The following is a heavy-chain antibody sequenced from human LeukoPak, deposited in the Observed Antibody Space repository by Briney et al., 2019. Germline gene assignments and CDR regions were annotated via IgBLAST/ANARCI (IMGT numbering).Heavy chain of an antibody. CDR3: ARENSGSYRELDY. Sequence: SETLSLTCTVSGGSISSYYWSWLRQPAGKGLEWIGRIYTSGSTNYNASLKSRVSMSVDTSKNQFSLKLSSVTAADTAVFYCARENSGSYRELDYWGQGTLVTVSS. CDR1: GGSISSYY. V-gene: IGHV4-4*07. CDR2: IYTSGST. J-gene: IGHJ4*02. D-gene: IGHD1-26*01.